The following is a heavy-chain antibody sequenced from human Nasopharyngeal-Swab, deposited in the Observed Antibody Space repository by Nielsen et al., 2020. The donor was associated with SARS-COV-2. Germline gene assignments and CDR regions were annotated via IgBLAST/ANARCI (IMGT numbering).Heavy chain of an antibody. J-gene: IGHJ6*02. CDR3: ARVRAIFGDYYYYYGMDV. D-gene: IGHD3-3*01. V-gene: IGHV4-39*01. CDR1: GGSISSSSYY. Sequence: ESLKISCPVSGGSISSSSYYWGWIRQPPGKGLEWIGSIYYSGSTYYNPSLKSRVTISVDTSKNQFSLKLSSVTAADTAVYYCARVRAIFGDYYYYYGMDVWGQGTTVTVSS. CDR2: IYYSGST.